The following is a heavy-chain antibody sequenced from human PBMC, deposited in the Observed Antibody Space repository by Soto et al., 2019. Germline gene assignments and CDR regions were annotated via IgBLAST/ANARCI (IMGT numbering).Heavy chain of an antibody. V-gene: IGHV2-5*02. J-gene: IGHJ1*01. CDR3: AHSPQALIVVGKYFQH. Sequence: QITLKESGPTLVKPTQTLTLTCTFSGFSLSTSRGGVGWVRQPPGKALEWLTFIYWDGDKRYSPSLKSRLTITKDTSKTQVVLTMTTMDPVDTATYYCAHSPQALIVVGKYFQHWGQCTLVTVSS. CDR2: IYWDGDK. CDR1: GFSLSTSRGG. D-gene: IGHD3-22*01.